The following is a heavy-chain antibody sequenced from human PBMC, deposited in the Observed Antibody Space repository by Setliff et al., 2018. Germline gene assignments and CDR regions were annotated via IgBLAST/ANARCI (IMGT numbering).Heavy chain of an antibody. V-gene: IGHV4-38-2*01. J-gene: IGHJ5*02. D-gene: IGHD3-22*01. CDR1: GFSIGSGYY. CDR3: ARAHTWSLPNDNSGYPGWFDP. Sequence: PPETLSRTCAVPGFSIGSGYYWGWIRQPPGKGLELIVNIHHSGKAYYNPSLKSRVTMSVDPSKNHVSLKLSSVTAADTSVYHCARAHTWSLPNDNSGYPGWFDPWGQGTLVTVSS. CDR2: IHHSGKA.